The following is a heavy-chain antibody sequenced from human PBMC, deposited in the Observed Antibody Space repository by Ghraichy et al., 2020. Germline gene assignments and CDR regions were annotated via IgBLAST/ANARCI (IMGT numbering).Heavy chain of an antibody. CDR1: GFSLSTSEVG. D-gene: IGHD3-22*01. CDR2: IRWDGNT. V-gene: IGHV2-5*02. J-gene: IGHJ4*02. Sequence: SGPTLVKPTQTLTLTCTLSGFSLSTSEVGVGWIRQPPGKALEWLAVIRWDGNTRYSPSLKNRLTITRVTFKNQVVLTMTNMDPVDTGTYYCAHRRYYDSSGYDYWSQGTLVTVAS. CDR3: AHRRYYDSSGYDY.